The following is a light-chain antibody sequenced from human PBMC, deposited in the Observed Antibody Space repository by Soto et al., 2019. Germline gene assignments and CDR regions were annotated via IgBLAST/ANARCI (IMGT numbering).Light chain of an antibody. Sequence: SYELTQPPSVSVSPGQAARITCSGSKLGDKYASWYQQKPGQSPVLVIYQDTKRPSGIPERFSGSNSGNTATLTISGTRAMDEAAYSCQAWDSSTVVFSGGTKLTVL. CDR2: QDT. J-gene: IGLJ2*01. V-gene: IGLV3-1*01. CDR3: QAWDSSTVV. CDR1: KLGDKY.